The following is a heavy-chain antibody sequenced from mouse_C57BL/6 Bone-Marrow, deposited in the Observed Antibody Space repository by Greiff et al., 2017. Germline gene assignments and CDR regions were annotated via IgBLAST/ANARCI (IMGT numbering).Heavy chain of an antibody. CDR1: GYAFTNYL. D-gene: IGHD2-4*01. V-gene: IGHV1-54*01. CDR2: INPGSGGT. CDR3: ARVIYYDYDYFDY. J-gene: IGHJ2*01. Sequence: QVQLKESGAELVRPGTSVKVSCKASGYAFTNYLIEWVKQRPGQGLEWIGVINPGSGGTNYNEKFKGKATLTADKSSSTAYMQLSSLTSEDSAVYFCARVIYYDYDYFDYWGQGTTLTVSS.